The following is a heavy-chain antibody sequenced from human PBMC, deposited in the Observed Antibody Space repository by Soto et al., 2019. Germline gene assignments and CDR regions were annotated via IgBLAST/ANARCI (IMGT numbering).Heavy chain of an antibody. Sequence: PGGSLRLSCAASGFTFSSYAMSWVRQAPGKGLEWVSAISGSGGSTYYADSVKGRFTISRDNSKNTLYLQMNSLRAEDTAVYYCANIAMTTVTTMVGYFDYWGQGTLVTVSS. CDR3: ANIAMTTVTTMVGYFDY. D-gene: IGHD4-17*01. CDR1: GFTFSSYA. V-gene: IGHV3-23*01. CDR2: ISGSGGST. J-gene: IGHJ4*02.